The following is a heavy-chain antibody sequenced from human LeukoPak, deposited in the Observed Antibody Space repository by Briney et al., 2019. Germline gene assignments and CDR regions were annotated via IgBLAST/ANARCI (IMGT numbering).Heavy chain of an antibody. V-gene: IGHV3-21*04. J-gene: IGHJ6*03. CDR2: INSSSSYI. D-gene: IGHD6-13*01. CDR1: GFTFSSYS. CDR3: ARVGSQIAAAGTGDYYYYYMDV. Sequence: PGGSLRLSCAASGFTFSSYSMNWVRQAPGKGLEWVSSINSSSSYIYYADSVKGRFTISGDNSKNTLYLQMNSLRAEDTALYHCARVGSQIAAAGTGDYYYYYMDVWGKGTTVTISS.